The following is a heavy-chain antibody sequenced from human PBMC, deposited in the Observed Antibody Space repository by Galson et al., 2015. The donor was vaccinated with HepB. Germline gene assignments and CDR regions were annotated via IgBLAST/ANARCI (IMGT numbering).Heavy chain of an antibody. V-gene: IGHV4-39*02. J-gene: IGHJ3*02. Sequence: ETLSLTCTVSGGSISSSSYYWGWIRQPPGKGLEWIGSIYYSGSTYYNPSLKSRVTISVDTSKNQFSLKLSSVTAADTAVYYCAREDAFDIWGQGTMVTVSS. CDR2: IYYSGST. CDR3: AREDAFDI. CDR1: GGSISSSSYY.